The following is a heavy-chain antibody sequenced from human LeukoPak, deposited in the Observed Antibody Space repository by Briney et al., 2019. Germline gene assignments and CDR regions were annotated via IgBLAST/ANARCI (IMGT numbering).Heavy chain of an antibody. Sequence: ASVKVSCKASGYTFTSYDINWVRQATGQGLEWMGWMNPNSGNTGYAQKFQGRVTITRNTSISTAYMELSSLRSEDTAVYYCATTPLYCGGDCYYFDYWGQGTLITVSS. D-gene: IGHD2-21*02. CDR1: GYTFTSYD. V-gene: IGHV1-8*03. J-gene: IGHJ4*02. CDR2: MNPNSGNT. CDR3: ATTPLYCGGDCYYFDY.